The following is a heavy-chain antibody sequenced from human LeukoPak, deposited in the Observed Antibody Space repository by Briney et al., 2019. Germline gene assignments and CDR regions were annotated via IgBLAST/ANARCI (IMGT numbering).Heavy chain of an antibody. J-gene: IGHJ4*02. CDR2: IYYSGST. CDR3: ARDFRSSSGFGY. Sequence: SETLSLTCTVSGGSISSSSYYWGWIRQPPGKGLEWIGSIYYSGSTYYNPSLKSRVTISVDTSKNQFSLKLSSVTAADTAVYYCARDFRSSSGFGYWGQGTLVTVSS. V-gene: IGHV4-39*02. CDR1: GGSISSSSYY. D-gene: IGHD6-19*01.